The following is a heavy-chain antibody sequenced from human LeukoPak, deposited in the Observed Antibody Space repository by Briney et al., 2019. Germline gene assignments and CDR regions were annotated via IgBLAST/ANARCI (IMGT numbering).Heavy chain of an antibody. D-gene: IGHD6-6*01. V-gene: IGHV3-30-3*01. CDR2: ISYDGSNK. CDR1: GFTFSSYA. J-gene: IGHJ4*02. CDR3: ARGDSSGY. Sequence: GGSLRLSGAGSGFTFSSYAMHWVRQAPGKGLECVAVISYDGSNKYYADSVKGRFTISRDNSKNTLYLQMNSLRAEDTAVYYCARGDSSGYWGQGTLVTVSS.